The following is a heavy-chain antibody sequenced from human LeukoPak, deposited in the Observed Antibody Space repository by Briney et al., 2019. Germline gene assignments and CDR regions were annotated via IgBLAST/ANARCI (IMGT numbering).Heavy chain of an antibody. CDR2: MNPNSGNT. V-gene: IGHV1-8*01. CDR1: GYTFTSYD. CDR3: ARAGDSSGSFDP. Sequence: ASVKVSCKASGYTFTSYDINWVRQATGQGLEWMGWMNPNSGNTGYAQKFQGRVTMTRNTSISTAYMELSSLRSEDTAVYYCARAGDSSGSFDPWGQGTLVTVSS. J-gene: IGHJ5*02. D-gene: IGHD6-19*01.